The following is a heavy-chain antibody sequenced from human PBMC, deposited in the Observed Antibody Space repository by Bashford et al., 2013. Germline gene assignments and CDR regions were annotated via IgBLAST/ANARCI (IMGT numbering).Heavy chain of an antibody. CDR2: TYSDGTT. CDR3: VRASHYFDSSGGEGWVFNY. J-gene: IGHJ4*02. CDR1: GFTVSSDY. V-gene: IGHV3-53*01. Sequence: GGPVRLSCAASGFTVSSDYMGWVRQAPGKGLDWVSVTYSDGTTYYADSVRGRFTISRDSSKNTLHLQMNSLRGEDTALYYCVRASHYFDSSGGEGWVFNYWGQGTLVTVSS. D-gene: IGHD3-22*01.